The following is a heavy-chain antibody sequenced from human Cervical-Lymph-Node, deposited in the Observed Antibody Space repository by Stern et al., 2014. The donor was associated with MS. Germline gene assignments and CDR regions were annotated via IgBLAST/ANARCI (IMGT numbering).Heavy chain of an antibody. CDR1: GDSISRRSYY. J-gene: IGHJ4*02. D-gene: IGHD2-2*01. V-gene: IGHV4-61*01. Sequence: VQMVESGPGLVKPSETLSLTCTVSGDSISRRSYYWSLIRQPPGKGLEWIALIYYGGSTKYNPSPYSRVTILQDSSKSQISLKLNSVTAADSAVYYCARYGYSSTEYYLDYWGQVILVTVSS. CDR3: ARYGYSSTEYYLDY. CDR2: IYYGGST.